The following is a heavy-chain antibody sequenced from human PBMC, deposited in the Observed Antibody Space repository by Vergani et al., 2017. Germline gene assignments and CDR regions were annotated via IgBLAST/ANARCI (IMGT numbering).Heavy chain of an antibody. Sequence: EVQLVESGGGLVQPGGSLRLSCAASGSTFSSYAINWVRQAPGKGLEWVSYISRSSSTIYYADSVKGRFTISRDNAKNSLHLQMNNLRAEDTAVYYCARQSRDVFCTNGVCPLGYWGQGALVTVSS. J-gene: IGHJ4*02. CDR3: ARQSRDVFCTNGVCPLGY. CDR2: ISRSSSTI. CDR1: GSTFSSYA. D-gene: IGHD2-8*01. V-gene: IGHV3-48*01.